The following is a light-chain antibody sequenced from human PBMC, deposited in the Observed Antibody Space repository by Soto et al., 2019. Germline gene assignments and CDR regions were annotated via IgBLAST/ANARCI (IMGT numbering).Light chain of an antibody. CDR3: QQYNSYWT. V-gene: IGKV1-5*01. CDR2: DAS. Sequence: DIQMTQSPSTLSASVGDRVTITCRASQSITSWLAWYQQTPGKAPKLLIYDASSLESGVPSRFSGSGSGTEFTLAFFSLQPDEFATYYCQQYNSYWTFGQGTKVEIK. J-gene: IGKJ1*01. CDR1: QSITSW.